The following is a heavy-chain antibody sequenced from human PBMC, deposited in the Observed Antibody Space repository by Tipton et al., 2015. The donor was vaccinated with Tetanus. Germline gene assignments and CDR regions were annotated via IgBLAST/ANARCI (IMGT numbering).Heavy chain of an antibody. V-gene: IGHV4-31*09. CDR1: GASINSSPYF. J-gene: IGHJ4*02. Sequence: TLSLTCTVSGASINSSPYFWNWIRHHPERGLEWIGYIYYSGDTYFNPSLKSRVTISVDRSSDQFSLRLTSVTAADTAIYYCVRAPYNSPGKYYFDYWGQGTLVTVSS. CDR2: IYYSGDT. D-gene: IGHD1-1*01. CDR3: VRAPYNSPGKYYFDY.